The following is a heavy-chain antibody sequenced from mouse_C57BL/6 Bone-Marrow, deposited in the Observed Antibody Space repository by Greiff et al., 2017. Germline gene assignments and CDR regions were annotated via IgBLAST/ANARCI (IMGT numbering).Heavy chain of an antibody. CDR2: IDPSDSYT. CDR3: ARNFPHYYGSSYPWYFDV. V-gene: IGHV1-69*01. CDR1: GYTFTSYW. J-gene: IGHJ1*03. D-gene: IGHD1-1*01. Sequence: QVQLQQPGAELVMPGASVKLSCKASGYTFTSYWMHWVKQRPGQGLEWIGEIDPSDSYTNYNQKFKGQSTLTVDKSSSTAYMQLSSLTSEDSAVYYCARNFPHYYGSSYPWYFDVWGTGTTVTVSS.